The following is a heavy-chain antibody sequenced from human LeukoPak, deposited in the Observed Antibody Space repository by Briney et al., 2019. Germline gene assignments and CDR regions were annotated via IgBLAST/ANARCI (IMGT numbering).Heavy chain of an antibody. CDR3: ATLGRGSGSYYVPFDY. CDR1: GFTFSNYA. D-gene: IGHD3-10*01. Sequence: PGGSLRLSCAASGFTFSNYAMTWVRQAPGKGLEWVSSISGSRITTYYADSVKGRFTVSRDNSKNTLYLQMNSLRAEDTAVYYCATLGRGSGSYYVPFDYWGQGTLVTVSS. V-gene: IGHV3-23*01. J-gene: IGHJ4*02. CDR2: ISGSRITT.